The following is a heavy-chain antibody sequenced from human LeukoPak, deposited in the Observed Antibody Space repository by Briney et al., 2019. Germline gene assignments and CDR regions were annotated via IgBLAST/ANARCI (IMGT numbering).Heavy chain of an antibody. Sequence: GGSLRLSCAPPGFTFISYWMSWVRQAPGKGLEWGANIKQDGSEKYYVDSVKGRFTISRDNAKNSLYLQMNSLRAEDTAVYYCARGYYYDSSGYYYRLKNYYFDYWGQGTLVTVSS. CDR3: ARGYYYDSSGYYYRLKNYYFDY. D-gene: IGHD3-22*01. J-gene: IGHJ4*02. CDR2: IKQDGSEK. CDR1: GFTFISYW. V-gene: IGHV3-7*01.